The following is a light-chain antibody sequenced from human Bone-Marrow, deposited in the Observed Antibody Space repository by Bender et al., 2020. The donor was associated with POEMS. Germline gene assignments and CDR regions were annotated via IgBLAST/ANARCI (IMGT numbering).Light chain of an antibody. CDR2: ANN. V-gene: IGLV1-40*01. CDR1: SSNIGAGSD. Sequence: QSVLTQPPSVSGAPGQRVTISCTGSSSNIGAGSDVHWYQQLPGTAPKLLIYANNNRPSGVPGRFSGSKSGASASLSITGLQGEDEADYYCSSYTSSTTLVFGSGTKVTVL. J-gene: IGLJ1*01. CDR3: SSYTSSTTLV.